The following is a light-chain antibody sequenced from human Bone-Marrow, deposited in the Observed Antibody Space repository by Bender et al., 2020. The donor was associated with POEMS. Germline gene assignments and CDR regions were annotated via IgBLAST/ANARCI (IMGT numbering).Light chain of an antibody. Sequence: QSALTQPASVSGSPGQSITISCTGSSSVVGNFNDVSWYQQHPGNAPKLLIYEVTKRPSGIPDRFSGSRSGNTASLTISGLLAEDEADYYCSSYTSGSTTYVFGTGTKVTVL. J-gene: IGLJ1*01. CDR1: SSVVGNFND. CDR3: SSYTSGSTTYV. CDR2: EVT. V-gene: IGLV2-14*02.